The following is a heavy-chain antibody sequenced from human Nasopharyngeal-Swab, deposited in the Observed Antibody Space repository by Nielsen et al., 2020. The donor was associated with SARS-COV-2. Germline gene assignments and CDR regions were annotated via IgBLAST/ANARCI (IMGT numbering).Heavy chain of an antibody. J-gene: IGHJ4*02. CDR3: AKTISSSWYGEDY. CDR1: GFTFDNYA. D-gene: IGHD6-13*01. Sequence: GESLKISCAASGFTFDNYAMSWVRQPPGRGLEWVSSISGSGSNTYYRDSVKGRFTISRDNSKNTLYLQMNSLRAEDTAVYYCAKTISSSWYGEDYWGQGTLVTVSS. CDR2: ISGSGSNT. V-gene: IGHV3-23*01.